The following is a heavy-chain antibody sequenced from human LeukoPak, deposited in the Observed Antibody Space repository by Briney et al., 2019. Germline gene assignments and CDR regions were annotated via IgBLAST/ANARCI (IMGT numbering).Heavy chain of an antibody. J-gene: IGHJ4*02. CDR3: ASGDYYDSSGYYS. CDR1: GGSISSYY. CDR2: IYYSGST. D-gene: IGHD3-22*01. Sequence: PSETLSLTCTVSGGSISSYYWSWIRQPPGKGLEWIGYIYYSGSTNYNPSLKSRVTISVDTYKNQFSLKLSSVTAADTAVYYCASGDYYDSSGYYSWGQGTLVTVSS. V-gene: IGHV4-59*01.